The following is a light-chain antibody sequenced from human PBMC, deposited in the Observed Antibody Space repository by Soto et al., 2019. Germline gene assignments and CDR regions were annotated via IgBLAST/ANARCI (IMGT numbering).Light chain of an antibody. V-gene: IGLV2-14*01. CDR1: SSDVGGYNY. CDR2: DVS. Sequence: QSVLTQPASVSGSPGLSITISCTGTSSDVGGYNYVSWYQQHPGKAPKLMIYDVSNRPSGVSNRFSGSKSGNTAYLTISGLQADDEADYYCSSYTSSSTLYVFGTGTKLTVL. J-gene: IGLJ1*01. CDR3: SSYTSSSTLYV.